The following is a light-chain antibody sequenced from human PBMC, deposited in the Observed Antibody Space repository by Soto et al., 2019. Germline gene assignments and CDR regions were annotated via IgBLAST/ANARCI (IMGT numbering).Light chain of an antibody. CDR2: GAS. CDR3: QQYNNWPLT. J-gene: IGKJ1*01. V-gene: IGKV3-15*01. Sequence: EIVLTQSPGTLSLSPGERATLSCRASQSVSSNLAWYQQKPGQAPRLLIYGASTRATGIPARFSGSGSGTEFTLTISRLQSEDFAVYHCQQYNNWPLTFGQGTKVDIK. CDR1: QSVSSN.